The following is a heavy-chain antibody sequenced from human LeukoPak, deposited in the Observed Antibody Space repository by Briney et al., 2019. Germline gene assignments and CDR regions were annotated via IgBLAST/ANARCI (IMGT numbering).Heavy chain of an antibody. J-gene: IGHJ4*02. CDR2: IYGGGST. CDR3: ATGTSRIFNY. CDR1: GFTFTSNY. Sequence: GGSLRLSCAASGFTFTSNYMTWVRQAPGKGLEWVSVIYGGGSTYYADSVKGRFTIFRDNSKNTLYLQMNNLRAEDTAVYYCATGTSRIFNYWGQGTLVTVSS. V-gene: IGHV3-66*01.